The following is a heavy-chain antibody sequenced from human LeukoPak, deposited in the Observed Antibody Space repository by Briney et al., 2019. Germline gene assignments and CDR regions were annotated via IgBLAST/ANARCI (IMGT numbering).Heavy chain of an antibody. CDR3: ARDLVTGNYAFDY. CDR2: ISSSGSTI. V-gene: IGHV3-11*04. D-gene: IGHD1-7*01. J-gene: IGHJ4*02. Sequence: PGGSLRLSCAASGFTFSDYYMSWIRQAPGKGLEWVSYISSSGSTIYYADSVKGRFTISRDNAKNSLYLQMNSLRAEDTAVYYCARDLVTGNYAFDYWGQGTLVTVSS. CDR1: GFTFSDYY.